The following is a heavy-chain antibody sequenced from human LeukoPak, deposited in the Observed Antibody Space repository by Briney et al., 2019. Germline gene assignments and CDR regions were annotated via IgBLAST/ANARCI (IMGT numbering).Heavy chain of an antibody. J-gene: IGHJ3*02. V-gene: IGHV3-9*01. Sequence: GGSLRLSCAASGFTFDDYAMHWVRQAPGKGLEWVSGISWNSGSIGYADSVKGRFTISRDNAKNSLYLQMNSLRAEDTALYYCAKDPKKFTVTTFGAFDIWGQGTMVTVSS. CDR3: AKDPKKFTVTTFGAFDI. CDR2: ISWNSGSI. CDR1: GFTFDDYA. D-gene: IGHD4-17*01.